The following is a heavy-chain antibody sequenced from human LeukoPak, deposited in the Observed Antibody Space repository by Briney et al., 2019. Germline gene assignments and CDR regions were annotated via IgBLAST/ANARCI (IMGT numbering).Heavy chain of an antibody. CDR1: GGSISSYY. J-gene: IGHJ4*02. V-gene: IGHV4-59*01. CDR2: IYYSGST. Sequence: SETLSLTCTVSGGSISSYYWSWIRQPPGKGLEWIRYIYYSGSTNYNPSLKSRVTISVDTSKNQFSLKLSSVTAADTAVYYCARAVRNGSGSYHPDYWGQGTLVTVSS. D-gene: IGHD3-10*01. CDR3: ARAVRNGSGSYHPDY.